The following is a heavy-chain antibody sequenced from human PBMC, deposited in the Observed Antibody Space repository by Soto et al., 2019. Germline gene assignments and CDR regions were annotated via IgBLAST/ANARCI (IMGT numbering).Heavy chain of an antibody. D-gene: IGHD1-1*01. V-gene: IGHV3-7*01. CDR2: IKQDGSEK. Sequence: PGGSLRLSCAASGFTFSWYLMSWVRQAPGKGLEWVANIKQDGSEKYYVDSVKGRFTISRDNAKNSLYLQMNSLRAEDTAVYYCASVERNGRLDYWGQGTLVTVSS. CDR3: ASVERNGRLDY. CDR1: GFTFSWYL. J-gene: IGHJ4*02.